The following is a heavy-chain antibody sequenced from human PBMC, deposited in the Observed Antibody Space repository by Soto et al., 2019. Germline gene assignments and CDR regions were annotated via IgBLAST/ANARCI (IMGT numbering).Heavy chain of an antibody. V-gene: IGHV1-18*01. Sequence: QVRLVQSGTVVTEPGASVKVSCKASGYTFSTYYISWVRQAPEQGLQWLGWISGFNGNTFSPQEVQDRVVMTMDTSTTTAYMELTSLRAADTAVYYGARDDARSGRARAFDGWGEGTLVIVSS. J-gene: IGHJ3*01. CDR3: ARDDARSGRARAFDG. CDR1: GYTFSTYY. CDR2: ISGFNGNT. D-gene: IGHD6-25*01.